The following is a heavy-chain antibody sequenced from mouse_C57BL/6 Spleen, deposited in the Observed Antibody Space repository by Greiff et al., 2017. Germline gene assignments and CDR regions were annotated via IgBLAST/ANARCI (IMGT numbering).Heavy chain of an antibody. CDR1: GYAFSSSW. Sequence: QVQLQQSGPELVKPGASVKISCKASGYAFSSSWMNWVKQRPGEGLEWIGRIYPGDGDTNYNGKFKGKATLTADKSSSTAYMQLSSLTSEDSAVYFCARLGIWAMDYWGQGTSVTVSS. V-gene: IGHV1-82*01. CDR2: IYPGDGDT. D-gene: IGHD1-1*02. J-gene: IGHJ4*01. CDR3: ARLGIWAMDY.